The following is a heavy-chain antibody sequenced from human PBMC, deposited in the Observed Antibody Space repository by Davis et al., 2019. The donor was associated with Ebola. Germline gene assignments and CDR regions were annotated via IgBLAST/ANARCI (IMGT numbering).Heavy chain of an antibody. D-gene: IGHD4-23*01. Sequence: GGSLRLSCAASGFTFTIAWMSWVRQAPGKGLEWVGRNKGKPDGWTAEYAAPVQGRFVVSRDDSKNTLYLQMNSLKTEDTAVYYCVACVGGNPRNPFLDYWGQGTLVTVSS. CDR3: VACVGGNPRNPFLDY. V-gene: IGHV3-15*01. J-gene: IGHJ4*02. CDR1: GFTFTIAW. CDR2: NKGKPDGWTA.